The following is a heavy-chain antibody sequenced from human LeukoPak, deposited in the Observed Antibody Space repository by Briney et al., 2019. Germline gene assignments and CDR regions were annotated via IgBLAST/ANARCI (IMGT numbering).Heavy chain of an antibody. CDR1: GFIFSSFA. CDR2: ISNNGGYT. J-gene: IGHJ4*02. D-gene: IGHD2-15*01. Sequence: GGSLRLSCAVSGFIFSSFAMSWVRQAPGKGLEWVSAISNNGGYTYYADSVQGRFTISRDNSKSTLCLQMNSLRAEDTAVYYCAKQLGYCSDGSCYFPYWGQGTLVTVSS. CDR3: AKQLGYCSDGSCYFPY. V-gene: IGHV3-23*01.